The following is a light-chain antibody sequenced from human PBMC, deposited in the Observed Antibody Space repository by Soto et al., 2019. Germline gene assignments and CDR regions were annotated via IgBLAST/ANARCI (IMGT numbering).Light chain of an antibody. J-gene: IGLJ1*01. Sequence: QSVLTQPRSVSGSPGQSVTISCTGVSSDVGGSNHVSWYQHHPGKAPKLMIYEVSNRSSGVSNRFSGTKSGNTASLTISGLQGEDEADYYCSSYTTTNSYVFGTGTKVTVL. V-gene: IGLV2-14*01. CDR1: SSDVGGSNH. CDR3: SSYTTTNSYV. CDR2: EVS.